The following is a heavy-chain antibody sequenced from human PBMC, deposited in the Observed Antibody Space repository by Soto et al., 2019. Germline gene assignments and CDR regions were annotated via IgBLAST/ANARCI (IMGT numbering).Heavy chain of an antibody. D-gene: IGHD3-22*01. J-gene: IGHJ4*02. V-gene: IGHV1-58*01. Sequence: ASVKVSCKASGFTFTSSAVQWVRQARGQRLEWIGWIVVGSGNTNYAQKFQERVTITRDMSTSTAYVELSSLRSEDTAVYYCAAAPRYYYDSSGYWFDYWGQGTLVTVSS. CDR2: IVVGSGNT. CDR1: GFTFTSSA. CDR3: AAAPRYYYDSSGYWFDY.